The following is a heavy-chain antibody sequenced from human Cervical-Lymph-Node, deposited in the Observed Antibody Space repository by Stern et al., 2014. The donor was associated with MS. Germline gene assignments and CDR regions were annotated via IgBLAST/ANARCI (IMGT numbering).Heavy chain of an antibody. Sequence: VQLVESGGGLVQPGGSLRLSCSASGFTFSSYAMHWVRQAPGKGLEYVSAISSNGGSTYYSDSVKGRFTISRDNSKNTLYLQMSSLRAEDTAVYYCVKGSGYCSSTSCYVDFDYWGQGTLVTVSS. CDR3: VKGSGYCSSTSCYVDFDY. CDR1: GFTFSSYA. J-gene: IGHJ4*02. V-gene: IGHV3-64D*06. CDR2: ISSNGGST. D-gene: IGHD2-2*01.